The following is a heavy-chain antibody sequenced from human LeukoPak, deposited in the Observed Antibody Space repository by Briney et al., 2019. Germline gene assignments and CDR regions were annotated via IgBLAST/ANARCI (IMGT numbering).Heavy chain of an antibody. V-gene: IGHV3-9*01. D-gene: IGHD2-2*01. CDR1: GFPFDDYA. J-gene: IGHJ4*02. CDR3: AKAGCSSITCYLNC. Sequence: PGRSLRLSCAASGFPFDDYAMHWVRQAPGKGLEWVSSISWNSGTIGYADSVKGRFTISRDNAKNSLYLQMNSLRVEDTALYYCAKAGCSSITCYLNCWGQGTLVTVSS. CDR2: ISWNSGTI.